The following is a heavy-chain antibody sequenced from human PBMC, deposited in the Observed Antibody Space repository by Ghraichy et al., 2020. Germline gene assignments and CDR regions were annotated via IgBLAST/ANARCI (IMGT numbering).Heavy chain of an antibody. CDR1: GFTFTTFS. Sequence: RLSCAASGFTFTTFSMNWVRQAPGKGLEWVSYISGSSRTIYYADSVRGRFTVSRDNVKNSLYLQMDSLRDEDTAVYYCARVDSDSSGYHPDDHWGQGTLVTVSS. V-gene: IGHV3-48*02. CDR2: ISGSSRTI. J-gene: IGHJ4*02. D-gene: IGHD3-22*01. CDR3: ARVDSDSSGYHPDDH.